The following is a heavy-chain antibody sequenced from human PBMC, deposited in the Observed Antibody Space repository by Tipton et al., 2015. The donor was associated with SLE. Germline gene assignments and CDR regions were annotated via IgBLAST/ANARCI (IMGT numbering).Heavy chain of an antibody. D-gene: IGHD1-20*01. CDR1: GFAFSTYW. CDR3: ARSLLITETTVAFDI. Sequence: SLRLSCAASGFAFSTYWMSWVRQAPGKGLEWVANINQDGSRKYYVDSVKGRFAISRDNAGNSLYLQMNSLRAGDTAVYYCARSLLITETTVAFDIWGQGTMVTVSS. CDR2: INQDGSRK. V-gene: IGHV3-7*01. J-gene: IGHJ3*02.